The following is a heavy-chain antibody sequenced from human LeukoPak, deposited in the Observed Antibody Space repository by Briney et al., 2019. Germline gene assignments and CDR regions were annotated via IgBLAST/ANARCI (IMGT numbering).Heavy chain of an antibody. V-gene: IGHV3-53*01. CDR2: TYSDAST. CDR3: ARKNHLFNAAFDI. CDR1: GLPVSSTY. Sequence: PGGSLTLSCEASGLPVSSTYMSWLRQAPGKGLEWVSITYSDASTNYADSVMGRFTISRDNSKNTLSLQMNSLSAEDTAVYYCARKNHLFNAAFDIWGQGTVVTVSS. D-gene: IGHD1-14*01. J-gene: IGHJ3*02.